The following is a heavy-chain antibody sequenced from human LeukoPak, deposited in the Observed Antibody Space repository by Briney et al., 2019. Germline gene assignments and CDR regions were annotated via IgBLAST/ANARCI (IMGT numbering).Heavy chain of an antibody. D-gene: IGHD1-1*01. CDR3: AGGWRYFDY. Sequence: GGSLRLSSAASGFTVRSNYMIWVCQAPGKGLEWVSVIYSGGSTYYADSVKGRFTISRDNSKNTLYLQMNSLRAEDTAVYYCAGGWRYFDYWGQGTLVTVSS. CDR2: IYSGGST. V-gene: IGHV3-53*01. CDR1: GFTVRSNY. J-gene: IGHJ4*02.